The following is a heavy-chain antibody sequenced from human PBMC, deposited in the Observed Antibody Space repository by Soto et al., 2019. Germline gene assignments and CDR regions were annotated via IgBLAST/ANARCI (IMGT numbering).Heavy chain of an antibody. Sequence: QEQLVESGGGLVKPGGSLRLSCAASGFTFSDYYMSWIRQAPGKGLEWVSYISSSSSYTNYADSVKGRFTISRDNAKNSLYLQMNSLRAEDTAVYYCARDERGYSYGTEVTLDYWGQGTLVTVSS. J-gene: IGHJ4*02. CDR3: ARDERGYSYGTEVTLDY. CDR1: GFTFSDYY. CDR2: ISSSSSYT. D-gene: IGHD5-18*01. V-gene: IGHV3-11*06.